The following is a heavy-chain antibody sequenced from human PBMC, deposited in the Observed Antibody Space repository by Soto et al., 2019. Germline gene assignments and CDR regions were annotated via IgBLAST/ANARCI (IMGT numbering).Heavy chain of an antibody. CDR1: GFSLSNARMG. CDR3: ARILGPYYYYDSSGYYLPDY. Sequence: QVTLKESGPVLVKPTETLTLTCTVSGFSLSNARMGVSWIRQPPGKALEWLAHIFSNDEKSYSTSLKSRLTISKDTSKSQVVLTMTNMDPVDTATYYCARILGPYYYYDSSGYYLPDYWGQGTLVTVSS. V-gene: IGHV2-26*01. J-gene: IGHJ4*02. CDR2: IFSNDEK. D-gene: IGHD3-22*01.